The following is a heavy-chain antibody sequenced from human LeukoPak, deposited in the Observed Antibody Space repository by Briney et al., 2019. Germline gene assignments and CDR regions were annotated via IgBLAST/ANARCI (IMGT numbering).Heavy chain of an antibody. CDR3: ARERGSSWPFDY. V-gene: IGHV1-46*01. CDR1: GGTFSSYA. D-gene: IGHD6-13*01. CDR2: INPSGGST. J-gene: IGHJ4*02. Sequence: VASVKVSCKASGGTFSSYAISWVRQAPGQGLEWMGIINPSGGSTSYAQKFRGRVTMTGDTSTSTVYMELSSLRSEDTAVYYCARERGSSWPFDYWGQGTLITVSS.